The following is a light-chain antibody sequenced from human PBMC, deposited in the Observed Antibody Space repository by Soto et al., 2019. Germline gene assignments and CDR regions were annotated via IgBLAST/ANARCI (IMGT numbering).Light chain of an antibody. CDR2: GAA. J-gene: IGKJ1*01. CDR1: ESVDSNY. Sequence: EIGLTQSPGTLSLSPGERATLSCRATESVDSNYLAWYQQKPGQAPRLLIYGAASRATGTPDRFSGSGSGTDFILTISRLDPEDSAVYYCQQYSDSPQTFGQGT. V-gene: IGKV3-20*01. CDR3: QQYSDSPQT.